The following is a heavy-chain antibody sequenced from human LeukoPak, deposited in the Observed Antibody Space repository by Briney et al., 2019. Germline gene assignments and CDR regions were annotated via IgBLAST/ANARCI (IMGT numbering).Heavy chain of an antibody. D-gene: IGHD1-14*01. CDR3: ATNPRRPHHYYMDV. CDR2: ISYDGGSK. V-gene: IGHV3-30*03. J-gene: IGHJ6*03. CDR1: GFTFSSYD. Sequence: PGGSLRLSCAASGFTFSSYDMHWVRQAPGKGLEWVTLISYDGGSKYYGDSVKGRFTISRDNFKNTLYLQMTSLRVEDTAVYYCATNPRRPHHYYMDVWGKGTTVTVSS.